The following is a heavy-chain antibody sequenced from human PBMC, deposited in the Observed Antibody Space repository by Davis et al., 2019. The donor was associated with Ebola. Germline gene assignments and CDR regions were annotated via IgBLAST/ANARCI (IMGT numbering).Heavy chain of an antibody. J-gene: IGHJ4*02. CDR2: MNPNSGNT. D-gene: IGHD5-18*01. CDR3: ARGIQLGY. CDR1: GGTFSSYA. Sequence: ASVKVSCKASGGTFSSYAISWVRQATGQGLEWMGWMNPNSGNTGYAQKFQGRVTITRNTSISTAYMELSSLRSEDTAVYYCARGIQLGYWGQGTLVTVSS. V-gene: IGHV1-8*03.